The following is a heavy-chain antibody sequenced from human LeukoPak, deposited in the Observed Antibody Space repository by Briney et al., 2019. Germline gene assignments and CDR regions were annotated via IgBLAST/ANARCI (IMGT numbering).Heavy chain of an antibody. CDR2: IKEDGTET. CDR3: AKEGRSLQTY. CDR1: GFMFSSNW. V-gene: IGHV3-7*03. J-gene: IGHJ4*02. D-gene: IGHD5-24*01. Sequence: GGSLRLSCAASGFMFSSNWMSWVRLAPGKGLEWVANIKEDGTETYYVDSVKGRFTISRDNAKNSLYLQMNSLRVEDTAVNYCAKEGRSLQTYWGQGTLVTVSS.